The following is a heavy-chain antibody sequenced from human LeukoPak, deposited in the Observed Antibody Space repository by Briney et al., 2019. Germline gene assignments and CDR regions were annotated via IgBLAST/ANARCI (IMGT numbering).Heavy chain of an antibody. CDR2: IKEDGTET. CDR3: AKEGRSLQTY. CDR1: GFMFSSNW. V-gene: IGHV3-7*03. J-gene: IGHJ4*02. D-gene: IGHD5-24*01. Sequence: GGSLRLSCAASGFMFSSNWMSWVRLAPGKGLEWVANIKEDGTETYYVDSVKGRFTISRDNAKNSLYLQMNSLRVEDTAVNYCAKEGRSLQTYWGQGTLVTVSS.